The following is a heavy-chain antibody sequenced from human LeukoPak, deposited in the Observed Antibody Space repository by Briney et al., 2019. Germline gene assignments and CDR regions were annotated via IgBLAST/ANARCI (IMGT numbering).Heavy chain of an antibody. CDR3: AKVNGGYDYGVFDY. Sequence: GGSLRLSCAASGFIFSDYSMDWVRQAPGNGLEWGSAISGSGGSTYYADSVKGRFTISRDNSKNTLYLQMNSLRAEDTAVYYCAKVNGGYDYGVFDYWGQGTLVTVSS. CDR2: ISGSGGST. V-gene: IGHV3-23*01. D-gene: IGHD5-12*01. J-gene: IGHJ4*02. CDR1: GFIFSDYS.